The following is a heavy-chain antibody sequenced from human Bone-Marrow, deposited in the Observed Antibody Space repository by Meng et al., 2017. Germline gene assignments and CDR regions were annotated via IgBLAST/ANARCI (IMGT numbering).Heavy chain of an antibody. V-gene: IGHV3-74*01. Sequence: GESLKISCAASGFTFSSYSMNWVRQAPGKGLEWVSHINTAGTTTTYADSVKGRFTISRDNAKNTLYLQMNSLRAEDTAVYYCAKAPYYYDSSGYYYLYYFDYWGQGTLVTVSS. CDR3: AKAPYYYDSSGYYYLYYFDY. CDR1: GFTFSSYS. D-gene: IGHD3-22*01. CDR2: INTAGTTT. J-gene: IGHJ4*02.